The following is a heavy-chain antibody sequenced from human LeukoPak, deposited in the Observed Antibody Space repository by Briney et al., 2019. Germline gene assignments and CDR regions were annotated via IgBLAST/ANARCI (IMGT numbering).Heavy chain of an antibody. J-gene: IGHJ3*02. CDR2: ITHTGST. V-gene: IGHV4-34*01. CDR3: ARGAPGRDDGLDI. D-gene: IGHD5-24*01. Sequence: SETLSLTCTVFGGSFSGFYWTWIRQPPGRGLEWIEEITHTGSTNYNPSLMSRATISVDTSKNQFSLNLSSVTAADTTVYYCARGAPGRDDGLDIWGQGTMVTVSS. CDR1: GGSFSGFY.